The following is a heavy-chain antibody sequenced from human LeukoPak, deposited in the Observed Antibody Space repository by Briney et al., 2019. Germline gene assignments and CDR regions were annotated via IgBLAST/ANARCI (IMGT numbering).Heavy chain of an antibody. J-gene: IGHJ6*02. CDR1: GFTFSSYA. V-gene: IGHV3-30-3*01. Sequence: GGSLRLSCAASGFTFSSYAMHWVRQAPGKGLEWVAVISYDGSNKYYADSVKGRFTISRDNSKNTLYQQMNSLRAEDTAVYYCARDRADSSGYYGYYYYGMDVWGQGTTVTVSS. CDR2: ISYDGSNK. D-gene: IGHD3-22*01. CDR3: ARDRADSSGYYGYYYYGMDV.